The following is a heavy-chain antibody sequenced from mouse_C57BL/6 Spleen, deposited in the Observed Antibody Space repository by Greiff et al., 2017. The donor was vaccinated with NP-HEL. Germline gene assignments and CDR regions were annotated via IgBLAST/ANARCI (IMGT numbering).Heavy chain of an antibody. D-gene: IGHD2-3*01. CDR3: ARHPYDALYAMDY. J-gene: IGHJ4*01. V-gene: IGHV2-6-1*01. CDR1: GFSLTSYG. CDR2: IWSDGST. Sequence: VKLMESGPGLVAPSQSLSITCTVSGFSLTSYGVHWVRQPPGKGLEWLVVIWSDGSTTYNSALKSRLSISKDNSKSQVFLKMNSLQTDDTAMYYCARHPYDALYAMDYWGQGTSVTVSS.